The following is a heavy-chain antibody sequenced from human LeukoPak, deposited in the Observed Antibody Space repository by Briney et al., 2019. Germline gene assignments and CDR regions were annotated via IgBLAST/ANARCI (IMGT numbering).Heavy chain of an antibody. CDR3: ARGIHYDNVGGNHRYSGPYLQP. CDR1: GVIFSSHS. V-gene: IGHV3-21*01. D-gene: IGHD3-16*02. Sequence: KPGGSLRLSCAGSGVIFSSHSMNWVRQAPGKGLEWVSYIRSSSNYGYYADSVKGRFTISRDSARNSLYLQMNSLRVEDTAVYYCARGIHYDNVGGNHRYSGPYLQPWGQGTLVTVSS. J-gene: IGHJ5*02. CDR2: IRSSSNYG.